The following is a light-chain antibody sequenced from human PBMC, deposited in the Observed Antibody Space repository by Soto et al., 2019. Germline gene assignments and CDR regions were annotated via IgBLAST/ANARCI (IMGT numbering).Light chain of an antibody. CDR1: SSDVGASNY. V-gene: IGLV2-8*01. CDR3: SSSAGTKNMV. J-gene: IGLJ2*01. CDR2: EVN. Sequence: QSALTQPPSASGSPGQSVTISCTGTSSDVGASNYVSWYQQHPGKAPKLMISEVNKRPSGVPDRCSGSKSGNTASLTVSGLQAEDEADYYCSSSAGTKNMVFGGGTKVTVL.